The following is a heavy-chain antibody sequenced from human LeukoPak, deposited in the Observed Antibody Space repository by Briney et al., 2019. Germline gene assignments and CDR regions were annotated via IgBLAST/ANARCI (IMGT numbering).Heavy chain of an antibody. CDR1: GGSISSYY. CDR2: IYYSGST. V-gene: IGHV4-59*12. D-gene: IGHD2-8*01. Sequence: SETLSLTCTVSGGSISSYYWSWVRQPPGKGLEWIGYIYYSGSTNYNPSLKSRVTISVDTSKNQFSLKLSSVTAADTAVYYCARDSSYCTNGVCHAANGDYWGQGTLVTVSS. J-gene: IGHJ4*02. CDR3: ARDSSYCTNGVCHAANGDY.